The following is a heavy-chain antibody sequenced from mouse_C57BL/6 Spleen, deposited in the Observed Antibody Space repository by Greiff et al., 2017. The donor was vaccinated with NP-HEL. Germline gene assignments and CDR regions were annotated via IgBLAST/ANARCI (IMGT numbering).Heavy chain of an antibody. V-gene: IGHV1-55*01. Sequence: QVQLQQPGAELVKPGASVKMSCKASGYTFTSYWITWVKQRPGQGLEWIGDIYPGSGSTNYNEKFKSKATLTVDTSSSTAYMQLSSLTSEGSAVYDCARQELLCYVSRTGDYYFDYWGQGTTLTVSS. J-gene: IGHJ2*01. D-gene: IGHD1-1*01. CDR2: IYPGSGST. CDR1: GYTFTSYW. CDR3: ARQELLCYVSRTGDYYFDY.